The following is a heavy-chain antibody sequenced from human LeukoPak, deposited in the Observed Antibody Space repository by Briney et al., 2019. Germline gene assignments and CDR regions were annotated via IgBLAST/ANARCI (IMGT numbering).Heavy chain of an antibody. V-gene: IGHV3-48*03. D-gene: IGHD2-8*01. Sequence: PGGSLRLSCAASGFTFSSYEMNWVRQAPGKGLEWVSYISSSGSTIYYADSVKGRFTISRDNAKNSPYQQMNSLRAEDTAVYYCARDHAGSPDYWGQGTLVTVSS. CDR1: GFTFSSYE. J-gene: IGHJ4*02. CDR3: ARDHAGSPDY. CDR2: ISSSGSTI.